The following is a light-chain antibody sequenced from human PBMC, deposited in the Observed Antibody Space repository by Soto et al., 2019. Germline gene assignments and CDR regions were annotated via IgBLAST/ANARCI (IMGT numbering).Light chain of an antibody. V-gene: IGKV1-9*01. CDR3: QQLNSYPLT. Sequence: IQLTQSPSSLSASVGDRVTITCRASQGISSYLAWYQQKPGKAPKLLIYAASTLQRGVPSRFSGSGSGTDFTITNSSLQPEDFATYYCQQLNSYPLTFGQGTRLEIK. CDR1: QGISSY. CDR2: AAS. J-gene: IGKJ5*01.